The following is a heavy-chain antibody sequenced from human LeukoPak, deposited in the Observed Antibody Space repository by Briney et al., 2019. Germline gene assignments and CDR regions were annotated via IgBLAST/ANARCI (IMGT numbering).Heavy chain of an antibody. J-gene: IGHJ4*02. Sequence: PSETLSLTCTVSGGYISSYYWSWIRQPPGKGLEWIGYIYYSGSTNYNPSLKSRVTISVDTSKNQFSLKLSSVTAADTAVYYCASHYYDSSGYDYWGQGTLVTVSS. V-gene: IGHV4-59*08. D-gene: IGHD3-22*01. CDR2: IYYSGST. CDR1: GGYISSYY. CDR3: ASHYYDSSGYDY.